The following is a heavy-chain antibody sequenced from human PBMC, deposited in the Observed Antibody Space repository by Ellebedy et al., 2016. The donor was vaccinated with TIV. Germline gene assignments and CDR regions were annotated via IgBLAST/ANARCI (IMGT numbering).Heavy chain of an antibody. CDR3: ARDRYIKRIAWFDP. Sequence: AASVKVSCKASGYTFTSYGISWVRQAPGQGLEWMGWISGYNGNTNYAQKLQGRVTMTTDTSTSTAYMGLRSLRSDDTAVYYCARDRYIKRIAWFDPWGQGTLVTVSS. CDR1: GYTFTSYG. V-gene: IGHV1-18*04. CDR2: ISGYNGNT. D-gene: IGHD2-2*02. J-gene: IGHJ5*02.